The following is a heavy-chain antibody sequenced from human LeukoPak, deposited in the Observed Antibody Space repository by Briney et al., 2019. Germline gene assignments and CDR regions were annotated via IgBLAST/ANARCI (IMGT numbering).Heavy chain of an antibody. J-gene: IGHJ5*02. CDR3: AKEAEYYYDSSGYREEYNWFDP. CDR2: ISGSGDNT. CDR1: GFTFSSYA. V-gene: IGHV3-23*01. Sequence: GGSLRLSCAASGFTFSSYAMSWVRQAPRKGLEWVSIISGSGDNTHYADSVKGRFTISRDNSKNTLYLQMNSLRAEDTAVYYCAKEAEYYYDSSGYREEYNWFDPWGQGTLVTVSS. D-gene: IGHD3-22*01.